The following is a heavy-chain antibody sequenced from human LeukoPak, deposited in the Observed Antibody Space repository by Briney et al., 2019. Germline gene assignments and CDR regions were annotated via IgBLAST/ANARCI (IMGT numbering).Heavy chain of an antibody. CDR1: GFTFDRSA. D-gene: IGHD3-3*01. J-gene: IGHJ3*02. CDR2: SGTDGDT. CDR3: AAALLRFSFDI. Sequence: PGGSLRPSCAASGFTFDRSAMNWVRQAPGKGLEWVSASGTDGDTYYADSVKGRFTISRDNSKNTLYLQMNSLRAEDTAVYYCAAALLRFSFDIWGQGTMVTVSS. V-gene: IGHV3-23*01.